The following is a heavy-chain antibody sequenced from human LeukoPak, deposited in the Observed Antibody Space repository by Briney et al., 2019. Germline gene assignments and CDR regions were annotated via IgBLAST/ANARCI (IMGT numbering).Heavy chain of an antibody. CDR2: IYYSGST. CDR1: GGSLSSYY. V-gene: IGHV4-59*01. J-gene: IGHJ6*02. CDR3: ARVVVPAAITDYYYYGMDV. D-gene: IGHD2-2*01. Sequence: SEALSLTCIVSGGSLSSYYWSWIRQPPGKGLEWMGYIYYSGSTNYNPSLKSRDTISVDTSKNQCSLKLSSVTAADTAVYYCARVVVPAAITDYYYYGMDVWGQGTTVTVSS.